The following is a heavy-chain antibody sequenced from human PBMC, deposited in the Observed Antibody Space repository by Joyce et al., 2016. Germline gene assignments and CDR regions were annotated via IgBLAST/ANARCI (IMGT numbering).Heavy chain of an antibody. D-gene: IGHD3-22*01. Sequence: EVQLLASGGGLVQPGGSLTLTCADSGFTFSSYAMSWVRQGQGKGLEWVSGFSGSGGSRYYAESVKGRFTISRENSINTLYLQMNSVRDEDTAVYFCAKGDSSGYYYNYYFDHWGQGIRVTVSS. CDR2: FSGSGGSR. V-gene: IGHV3-23*01. CDR1: GFTFSSYA. J-gene: IGHJ4*02. CDR3: AKGDSSGYYYNYYFDH.